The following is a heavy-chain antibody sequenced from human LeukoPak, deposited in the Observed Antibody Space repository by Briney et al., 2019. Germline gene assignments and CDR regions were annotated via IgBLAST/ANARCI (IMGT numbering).Heavy chain of an antibody. V-gene: IGHV3-30-3*01. J-gene: IGHJ4*02. Sequence: PGGSLRLSCAASGFTFSSYAMSWVRQAPGKGLEWVAVISYDGSNKYYADSVKGRFTISRDNSKNTLYLQMNSLRAEDTAVYYCARDPPCIGGSCYEYYFDYWGQGTLVTVSS. D-gene: IGHD2-15*01. CDR2: ISYDGSNK. CDR1: GFTFSSYA. CDR3: ARDPPCIGGSCYEYYFDY.